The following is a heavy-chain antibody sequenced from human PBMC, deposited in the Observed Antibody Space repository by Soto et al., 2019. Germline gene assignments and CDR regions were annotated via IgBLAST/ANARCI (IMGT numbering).Heavy chain of an antibody. CDR1: GFSLSTSGVG. CDR3: AHKGYGDYPLDY. Sequence: QITLKESGPTLVKPTQTLTLTCTFSGFSLSTSGVGVGWIRHPPGTALEWLAVVYWDDTKHYSPSLKSRLTITKDTSKNQVVLTMTNMDPVDTATYFCAHKGYGDYPLDYWGQGTLVTVSS. J-gene: IGHJ4*02. V-gene: IGHV2-5*02. D-gene: IGHD4-17*01. CDR2: VYWDDTK.